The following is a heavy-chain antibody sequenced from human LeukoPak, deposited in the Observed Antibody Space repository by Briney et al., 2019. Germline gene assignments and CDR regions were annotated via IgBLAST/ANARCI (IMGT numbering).Heavy chain of an antibody. D-gene: IGHD2-15*01. CDR2: LDTTGAST. CDR3: AKVGLAYYFDY. J-gene: IGHJ4*02. CDR1: GFFFSNNA. Sequence: GGSLRLSCAASGFFFSNNAMSWVRQAPGKGLEWVSSLDTTGASTFFADSVRGRFIVSRDNSKNTLYLQMSSLRVEDTAVYYCAKVGLAYYFDYWGQGTLVTVSS. V-gene: IGHV3-23*01.